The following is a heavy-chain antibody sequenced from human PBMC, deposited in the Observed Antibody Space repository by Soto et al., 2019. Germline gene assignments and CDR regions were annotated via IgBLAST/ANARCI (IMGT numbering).Heavy chain of an antibody. CDR2: ISSSSSYI. CDR1: GFTFSSYS. J-gene: IGHJ5*02. D-gene: IGHD4-4*01. Sequence: TGGSLRLSCAASGFTFSSYSINWVRQAPGKGVEWVSSISSSSSYIYYADSVKGRFTISRDNAKNSLYLQMNSLRAEDTAVYYCARDPFYDYSNSNWFDPWGQGTLVTVSS. CDR3: ARDPFYDYSNSNWFDP. V-gene: IGHV3-21*01.